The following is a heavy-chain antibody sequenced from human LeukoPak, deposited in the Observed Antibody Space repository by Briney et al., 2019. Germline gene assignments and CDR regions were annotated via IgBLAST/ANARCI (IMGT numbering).Heavy chain of an antibody. Sequence: GGSLRLSCAASGFTFSSYAMTWVRQAPGKGLEWVSAISGGGTTYYADSVKGRFTVSRDNAKNSLYLQMNSLRAEDTAVYYCARGAGIAAAGIGGDYWGQGTLVTVSS. J-gene: IGHJ4*02. D-gene: IGHD6-13*01. CDR2: ISGGGTT. CDR3: ARGAGIAAAGIGGDY. CDR1: GFTFSSYA. V-gene: IGHV3-23*01.